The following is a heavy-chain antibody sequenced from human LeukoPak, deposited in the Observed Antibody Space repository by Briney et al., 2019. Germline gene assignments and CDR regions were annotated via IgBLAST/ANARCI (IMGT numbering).Heavy chain of an antibody. D-gene: IGHD2-2*01. CDR1: GYTFTSYY. J-gene: IGHJ5*02. V-gene: IGHV1-46*01. CDR3: ASDHCSSTSCYRNDWFDP. CDR2: INPSGGST. Sequence: GASVKVSCKASGYTFTSYYMHWVRQAPGQGLEWMGIINPSGGSTSYAQKFQGRVTMTRDTSTSTVYMELSSLRSEDTAVYYCASDHCSSTSCYRNDWFDPWGQGTLVTVSS.